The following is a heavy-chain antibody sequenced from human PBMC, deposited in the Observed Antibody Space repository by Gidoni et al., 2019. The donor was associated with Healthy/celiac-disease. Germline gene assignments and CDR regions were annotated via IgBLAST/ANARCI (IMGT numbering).Heavy chain of an antibody. CDR1: GYTFTSYD. CDR3: ARGFAPSTIFGVVIIKGYYFDY. J-gene: IGHJ4*02. V-gene: IGHV1-8*01. Sequence: QVQLVQSGAEVKKPGASVTVSCKASGYTFTSYDINWVRQATGQGLEWMAWMNPNSGNTGYAQKFQGRVTMTRNTSISTAYMELSSLRSEDTAVYYCARGFAPSTIFGVVIIKGYYFDYWGQGTLVTVSS. D-gene: IGHD3-3*01. CDR2: MNPNSGNT.